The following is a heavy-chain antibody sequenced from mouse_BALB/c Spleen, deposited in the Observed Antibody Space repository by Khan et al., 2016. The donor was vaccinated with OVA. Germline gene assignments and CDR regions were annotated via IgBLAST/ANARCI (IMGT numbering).Heavy chain of an antibody. CDR3: ARLEDI. CDR1: GFSLTSYG. Sequence: QVQLKQSGPGLVAPSQSLSITCTVSGFSLTSYGVHWVRQPPGKGLEWLGVIWAGGSTNYNSALMSRLSIRKDNSKSPVFFKMNRLQTYDKAIYYCARLEDIWGQGTTLTVSS. CDR2: IWAGGST. J-gene: IGHJ2*01. V-gene: IGHV2-9*02. D-gene: IGHD1-3*01.